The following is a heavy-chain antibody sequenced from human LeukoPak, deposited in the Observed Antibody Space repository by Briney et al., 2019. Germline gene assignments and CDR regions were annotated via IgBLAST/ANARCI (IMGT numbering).Heavy chain of an antibody. Sequence: GGSLRLSCAASGFTFSSYAMHWVRQAPGKGLEWVAVISYDGSNKYYADSVKGRFTISRDNSKNSLYLQMNSLRAEDTAVYYCARYSPPLQYYYDPDAFDIWGQGTMVTVSS. CDR2: ISYDGSNK. CDR3: ARYSPPLQYYYDPDAFDI. CDR1: GFTFSSYA. J-gene: IGHJ3*02. D-gene: IGHD3-22*01. V-gene: IGHV3-30*04.